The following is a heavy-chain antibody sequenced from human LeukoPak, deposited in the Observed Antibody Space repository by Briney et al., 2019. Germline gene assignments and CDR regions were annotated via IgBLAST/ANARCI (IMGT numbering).Heavy chain of an antibody. D-gene: IGHD3-10*01. V-gene: IGHV3-23*01. CDR3: AKVGPHSGSYQGYYFDY. Sequence: GGSLRLSCAASGFTFSRYAMSWVRQAPGKGLEWVPAISGSGGSTYYADSVKGRFTISRDNSKNTLYLQMNSLRAEDTAVYYCAKVGPHSGSYQGYYFDYWGQGTLVTVSS. J-gene: IGHJ4*02. CDR1: GFTFSRYA. CDR2: ISGSGGST.